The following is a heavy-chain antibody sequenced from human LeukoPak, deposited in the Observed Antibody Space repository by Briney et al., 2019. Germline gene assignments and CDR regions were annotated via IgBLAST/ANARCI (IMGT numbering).Heavy chain of an antibody. CDR2: TRSKVYRGST. J-gene: IGHJ4*02. Sequence: PGGSLRLSCRVSGLSFGDSAVTWVRQAPGKGLEWVGCTRSKVYRGSTDYAASVKGRFIISRDESESIAYLQMDSLRTEDTAMYYCARGERDFDCWGQGTLVTVSS. V-gene: IGHV3-49*04. CDR1: GLSFGDSA. D-gene: IGHD3-16*01. CDR3: ARGERDFDC.